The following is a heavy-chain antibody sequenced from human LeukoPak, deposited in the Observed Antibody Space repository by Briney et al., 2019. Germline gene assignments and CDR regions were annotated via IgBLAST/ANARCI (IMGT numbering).Heavy chain of an antibody. CDR3: ARDPTARQTWDDFTLDY. D-gene: IGHD1-1*01. V-gene: IGHV3-48*03. CDR2: ISSSTGTV. Sequence: GGSLRLSREASGFTFSSYEMNWVRQAPGKGPEWVAWISSSTGTVYYADSVKGRFTISRDNAKNSVYLQMNSLRAEDTAVYYCARDPTARQTWDDFTLDYWGQGALVTVSS. CDR1: GFTFSSYE. J-gene: IGHJ4*02.